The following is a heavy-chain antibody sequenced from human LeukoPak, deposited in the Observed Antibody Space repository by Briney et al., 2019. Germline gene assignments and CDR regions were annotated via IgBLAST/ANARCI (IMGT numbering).Heavy chain of an antibody. V-gene: IGHV6-1*01. CDR3: ARVNYYDSSGYYGSLAY. J-gene: IGHJ4*02. Sequence: SQTPSLTCAISGDSVSSNSAAWNWIRQSPSRGLEWLGRTYYRSKWYNDYAVSVKSRITINPDTSKNQFSLQLNSVTPEDTAVYYCARVNYYDSSGYYGSLAYWGQGTLVTVSS. CDR1: GDSVSSNSAA. CDR2: TYYRSKWYN. D-gene: IGHD3-22*01.